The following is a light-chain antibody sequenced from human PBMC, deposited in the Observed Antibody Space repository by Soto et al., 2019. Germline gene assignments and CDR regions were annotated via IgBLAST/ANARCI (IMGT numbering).Light chain of an antibody. J-gene: IGLJ2*01. CDR3: SSYTSSNTLEV. CDR2: EVS. Sequence: QSALIQPASVSGSPGQSITISCTGTSRDVGGSNYVSWYQHHPHRAPKLLIYEVSYRPSGVSSRFSGSKSGNTASLTISGLQAEDDAAYYCSSYTSSNTLEVFGVGTKLTVL. CDR1: SRDVGGSNY. V-gene: IGLV2-14*01.